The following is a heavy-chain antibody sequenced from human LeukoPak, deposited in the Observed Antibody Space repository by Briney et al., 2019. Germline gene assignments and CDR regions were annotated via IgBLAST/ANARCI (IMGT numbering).Heavy chain of an antibody. V-gene: IGHV1-24*01. D-gene: IGHD4-17*01. CDR2: FDPEDGET. CDR3: ATGPRGVTTVTTFDY. Sequence: RASVKVSCKVSEYTHTELSMHWVRQAPGKELEWMGGFDPEDGETIYAQKFQGRVTMTEDTSTDTAYMELSSLRSEDTAVYYCATGPRGVTTVTTFDYWGQGTLVTVSS. J-gene: IGHJ4*02. CDR1: EYTHTELS.